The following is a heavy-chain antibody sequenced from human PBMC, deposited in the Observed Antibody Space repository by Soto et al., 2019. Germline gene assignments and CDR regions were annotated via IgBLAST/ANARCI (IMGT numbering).Heavy chain of an antibody. V-gene: IGHV3-15*01. J-gene: IGHJ6*02. Sequence: GGSLRLSCAASGFTFINAWISCFRHSPLKGLEWVGRIKSKTDGGTTDYAAPVKGRFTISRDDSKNTLYLQMNSLKTEDTAVYYCTTDSSSRYYGMDVWGQGTTVTVSS. CDR1: GFTFINAW. CDR3: TTDSSSRYYGMDV. CDR2: IKSKTDGGTT. D-gene: IGHD6-6*01.